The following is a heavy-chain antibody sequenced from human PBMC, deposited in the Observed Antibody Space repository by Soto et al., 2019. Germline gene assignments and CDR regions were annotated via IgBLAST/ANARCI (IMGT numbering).Heavy chain of an antibody. D-gene: IGHD3-22*01. CDR3: ASKHSRGYFNWFDP. Sequence: GESLKISCRVSGDRFTTYWIAWVRQMPGKGLEWMGIIYPGDFDTRYSPSFQGQVTISVDKSINTAYLQWNSLKASDSGIYYCASKHSRGYFNWFDPWGQGTLVTVSS. CDR1: GDRFTTYW. CDR2: IYPGDFDT. V-gene: IGHV5-51*01. J-gene: IGHJ5*02.